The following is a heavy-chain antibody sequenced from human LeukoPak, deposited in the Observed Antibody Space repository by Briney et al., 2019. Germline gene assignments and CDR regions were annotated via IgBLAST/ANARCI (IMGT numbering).Heavy chain of an antibody. Sequence: SQTLSLTCAISGDSVSSNSVTWNWIRQSPSRGLEWLGRTYYRSTWYNDYAVSVRGRITVNPDTSRNQFSLHLNSVTPEDTAVYYCARRLTQYDCFDPWGQGTLVTVSS. V-gene: IGHV6-1*01. CDR3: ARRLTQYDCFDP. D-gene: IGHD2-2*01. CDR2: TYYRSTWYN. J-gene: IGHJ5*02. CDR1: GDSVSSNSVT.